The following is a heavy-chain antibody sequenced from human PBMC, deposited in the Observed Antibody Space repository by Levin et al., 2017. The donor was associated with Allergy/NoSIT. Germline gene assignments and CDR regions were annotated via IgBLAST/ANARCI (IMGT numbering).Heavy chain of an antibody. CDR2: INHSGST. D-gene: IGHD4-23*01. J-gene: IGHJ4*02. Sequence: PSETLSLTCAVYGGSLSGYYWSWIRQPPGKGLEWIGEINHSGSTNYNPSLKSRVTMSLETSNNQFSLKLNSVTAADMAVYYCAREVTVTTVVTSPFDYWGQGTLVTVS. V-gene: IGHV4-34*01. CDR1: GGSLSGYY. CDR3: AREVTVTTVVTSPFDY.